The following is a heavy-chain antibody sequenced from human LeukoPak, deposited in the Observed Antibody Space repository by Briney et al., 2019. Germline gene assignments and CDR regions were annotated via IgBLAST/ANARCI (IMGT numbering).Heavy chain of an antibody. CDR1: GFTFSSCA. CDR3: AIDPRGIRGVISLDY. J-gene: IGHJ4*02. V-gene: IGHV3-23*01. Sequence: PGGSLRLSCAASGFTFSSCAMSWVRQAPGKGLEWVSAISGSGGSTYYADSVKGRFTISRDNSKNTLYLQMNSLRAEDTAVYYCAIDPRGIRGVISLDYWGQGTLVTVSS. CDR2: ISGSGGST. D-gene: IGHD3-10*01.